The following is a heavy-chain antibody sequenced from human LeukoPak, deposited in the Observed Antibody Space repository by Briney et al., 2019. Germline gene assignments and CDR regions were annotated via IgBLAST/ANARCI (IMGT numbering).Heavy chain of an antibody. CDR2: IYSGGST. V-gene: IGHV3-53*01. J-gene: IGHJ3*02. CDR1: GFTLSSDY. CDR3: ARVMAAGTDAFDI. D-gene: IGHD6-13*01. Sequence: GGSLRLSCAASGFTLSSDYMSWVRQAPGKGLEWVSVIYSGGSTYYADSVKGRFTISKDNSKNTLYLQMNSLRAEATAVYYCARVMAAGTDAFDIWGQGTMVTVSS.